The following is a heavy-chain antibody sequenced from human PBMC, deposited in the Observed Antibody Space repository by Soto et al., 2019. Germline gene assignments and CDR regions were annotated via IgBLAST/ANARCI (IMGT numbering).Heavy chain of an antibody. CDR2: INPNNGAT. Sequence: QGQLGQSGAEVKKPGASVKVSCKAPRYIFTAYFMHWVRQAPGQGLEWMGWINPNNGATHYGLSFQGRVTMTRDTSISTAYMELSSLISDETAVYYCASHDPGARFDPWGQGTRVIVSS. D-gene: IGHD1-1*01. CDR1: RYIFTAYF. CDR3: ASHDPGARFDP. V-gene: IGHV1-2*02. J-gene: IGHJ5*02.